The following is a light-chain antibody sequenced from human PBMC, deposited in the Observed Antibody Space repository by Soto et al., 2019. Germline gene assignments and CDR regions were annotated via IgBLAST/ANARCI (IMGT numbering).Light chain of an antibody. Sequence: DIVVTQSPLFLPVTPGEPASISCRSSQSLVHSNGYNYVDWYLQKPGQSPQVLIYMGSNRASGGPDRFSGSGSGTDFTLRISRVEAEDVGVYYCMQTLQTRTFGQGTKV. V-gene: IGKV2-28*01. CDR3: MQTLQTRT. CDR2: MGS. J-gene: IGKJ1*01. CDR1: QSLVHSNGYNY.